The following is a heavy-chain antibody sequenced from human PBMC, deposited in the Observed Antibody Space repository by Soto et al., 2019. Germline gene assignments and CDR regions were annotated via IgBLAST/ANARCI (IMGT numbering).Heavy chain of an antibody. CDR2: INPNSGGT. J-gene: IGHJ4*02. V-gene: IGHV1-2*04. CDR1: GYTFTGYY. Sequence: QVQLVQSGAEVKKPGASVKVSCKASGYTFTGYYMHWVRQAPGQGREWMGWINPNSGGTNYAQKFQGWVTMTRDTSISTAYMELSRLRSDDTAVYYCARSEDLRYSSGWYYFDYWGQGTLVTVSS. CDR3: ARSEDLRYSSGWYYFDY. D-gene: IGHD6-19*01.